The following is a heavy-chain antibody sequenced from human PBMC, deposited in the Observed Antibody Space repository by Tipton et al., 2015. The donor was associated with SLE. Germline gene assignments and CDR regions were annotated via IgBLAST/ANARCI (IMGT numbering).Heavy chain of an antibody. Sequence: TLSLTCTVSGGSISSGRFQWTWIRQPAGKGLEWIGHISTTGSTNYNPSLKSRVTISVDTSKNQFSLRLSSVTAADTAVYYCARDQGEVGGDYFDSWGQGTLVTVSS. D-gene: IGHD1-26*01. CDR1: GGSISSGRFQ. CDR2: ISTTGST. J-gene: IGHJ4*02. V-gene: IGHV4-61*09. CDR3: ARDQGEVGGDYFDS.